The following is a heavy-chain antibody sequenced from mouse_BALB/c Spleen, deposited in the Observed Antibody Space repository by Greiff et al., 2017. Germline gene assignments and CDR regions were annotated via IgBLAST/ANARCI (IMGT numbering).Heavy chain of an antibody. CDR3: ARGGYVGYLDY. V-gene: IGHV5-4*02. CDR2: ISDGGSYT. J-gene: IGHJ2*01. CDR1: GFTFSDYY. D-gene: IGHD1-2*01. Sequence: EVQGVESGGGLVKPGGTLKLSCAASGFTFSDYYMCWVRQTPEKRLEWVATISDGGSYTYYPDSVKGRFTISRDNARNILYLKMSSLKSEDTAIYNCARGGYVGYLDYWGQGTTLTVSS.